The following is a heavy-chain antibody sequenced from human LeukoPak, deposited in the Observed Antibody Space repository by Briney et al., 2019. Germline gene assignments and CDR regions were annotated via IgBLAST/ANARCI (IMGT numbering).Heavy chain of an antibody. V-gene: IGHV4-61*01. CDR3: ARGYTAHDAFDI. D-gene: IGHD5-18*01. CDR1: GGSISSGSYY. CDR2: IYYSGST. Sequence: SQTLSLTCTVSGGSISSGSYYWSWIRQPPGKGLEWIGYIYYSGSTNYNPSLKSRVTISVDTSKNQFSLKLSSVTAADTAVYYCARGYTAHDAFDIWGQGTMVTVSS. J-gene: IGHJ3*02.